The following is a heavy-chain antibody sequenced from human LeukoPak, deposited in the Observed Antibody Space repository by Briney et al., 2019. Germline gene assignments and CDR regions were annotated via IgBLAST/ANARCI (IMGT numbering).Heavy chain of an antibody. Sequence: PSETLSLTCTVSGGSISSYYWGWIRQPPGKGLEWIGSIYHSGSTYYNPSLKSRVTISVDTSKNQFSLKLSSVTAADTAVYYCARDIIVATIGAYYYGMDVWGQGTTVTVSS. CDR1: GGSISSYY. CDR2: IYHSGST. D-gene: IGHD5-12*01. CDR3: ARDIIVATIGAYYYGMDV. J-gene: IGHJ6*02. V-gene: IGHV4-38-2*02.